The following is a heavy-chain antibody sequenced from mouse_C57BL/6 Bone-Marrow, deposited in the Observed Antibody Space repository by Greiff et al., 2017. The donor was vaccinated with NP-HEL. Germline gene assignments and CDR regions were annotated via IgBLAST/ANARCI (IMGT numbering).Heavy chain of an antibody. D-gene: IGHD2-4*01. CDR1: GFNIKDDY. J-gene: IGHJ2*01. Sequence: EVQLQQSGAELVRPGASVKLSCTASGFNIKDDYMHWVKQRPEQGLEWIGWIDPENGDTESASKFQGKATITADTSSNTAYLQLSRLTSEDTAVYYCTTPIYYDYVDYWGQGTTLTVSS. CDR3: TTPIYYDYVDY. CDR2: IDPENGDT. V-gene: IGHV14-4*01.